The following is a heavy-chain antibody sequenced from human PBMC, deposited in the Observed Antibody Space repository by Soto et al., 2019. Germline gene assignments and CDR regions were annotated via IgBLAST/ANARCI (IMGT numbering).Heavy chain of an antibody. CDR2: IKQDGSEK. V-gene: IGHV3-7*01. CDR1: GFTFSSYW. D-gene: IGHD2-15*01. Sequence: EVQLVESGGGLVQPGGSLRLSCAASGFTFSSYWMSWVRQAPGKGLEWGANIKQDGSEKYYVDSVKGRFTISRDNAKNSLYLPMNSLRAEDTAVYYCARDPSVVVVAATPYYYYGMDVWGQGTTVTVSS. CDR3: ARDPSVVVVAATPYYYYGMDV. J-gene: IGHJ6*02.